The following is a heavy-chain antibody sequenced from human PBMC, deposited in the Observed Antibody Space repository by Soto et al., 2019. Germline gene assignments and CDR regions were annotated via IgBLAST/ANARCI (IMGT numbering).Heavy chain of an antibody. CDR2: ISAYNGNT. CDR3: ARDLGSSWYPSYYYGMDV. D-gene: IGHD6-13*01. CDR1: GYTFTSYG. V-gene: IGHV1-18*04. Sequence: ASVKVSCKAPGYTFTSYGISWVRQAPGQGLEWMGWISAYNGNTNYAQKLQGRVTMTTDTSTSTAYMELRSLRSDDTAVYYCARDLGSSWYPSYYYGMDVWGQGTTVTVSS. J-gene: IGHJ6*02.